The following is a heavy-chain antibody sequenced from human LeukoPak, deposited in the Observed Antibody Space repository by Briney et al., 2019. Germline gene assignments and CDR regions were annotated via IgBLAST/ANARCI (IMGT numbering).Heavy chain of an antibody. CDR1: GFTFGDYW. V-gene: IGHV3-7*05. Sequence: GGSLRLSCAASGFTFGDYWMSWVRQAPGKGLEWVANIKQDGSEKYYVDSVKGRCTISRDNAKNSLHLQMNSLRAEDTAVYYCARDPSAFDIWGQGTMVTVSS. CDR3: ARDPSAFDI. CDR2: IKQDGSEK. J-gene: IGHJ3*02.